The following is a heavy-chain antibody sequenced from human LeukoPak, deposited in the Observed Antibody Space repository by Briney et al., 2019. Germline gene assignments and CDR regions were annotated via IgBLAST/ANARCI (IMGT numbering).Heavy chain of an antibody. J-gene: IGHJ4*02. Sequence: PGGSLRLSCTASGFTFGDYAMSWFRQAPGKGLEWVGFIRSKAYGGTTEYAASVKGRFTISRDDSKSIAYLQMNSLKTEDTAVYYCTSRYVWGSYRFPPPLDYWGQGTLVTVSS. D-gene: IGHD3-16*02. CDR1: GFTFGDYA. V-gene: IGHV3-49*03. CDR2: IRSKAYGGTT. CDR3: TSRYVWGSYRFPPPLDY.